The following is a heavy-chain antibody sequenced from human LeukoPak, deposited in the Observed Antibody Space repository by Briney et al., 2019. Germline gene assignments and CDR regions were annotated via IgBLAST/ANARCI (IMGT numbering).Heavy chain of an antibody. CDR1: GGSIRSAGYS. Sequence: SETLSLTCSVSGGSIRSAGYSWYWIRQFPGRGLEWIGYIYYSGNTAYNPSLKSRVTISLDTSENQFSLNLTSVTAADTAVYYCARYLKDGYKFRAFDIWGQGTMVTVSS. D-gene: IGHD5-24*01. V-gene: IGHV4-31*03. J-gene: IGHJ3*02. CDR2: IYYSGNT. CDR3: ARYLKDGYKFRAFDI.